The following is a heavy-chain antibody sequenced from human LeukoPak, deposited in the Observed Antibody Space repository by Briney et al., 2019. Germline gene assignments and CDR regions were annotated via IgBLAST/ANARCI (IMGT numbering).Heavy chain of an antibody. CDR1: GGSISSYY. Sequence: PSETLSLTCTVSGGSISSYYWSWIRQPPGKGLEWIGYIYYSGSTNCNPSLKSRVTISVDTSKNQFSLKLSSVTAADTAVYYCARGSLLVVTAIPWFDPWGQGTLVTVSS. CDR3: ARGSLLVVTAIPWFDP. CDR2: IYYSGST. V-gene: IGHV4-59*01. D-gene: IGHD2-21*02. J-gene: IGHJ5*02.